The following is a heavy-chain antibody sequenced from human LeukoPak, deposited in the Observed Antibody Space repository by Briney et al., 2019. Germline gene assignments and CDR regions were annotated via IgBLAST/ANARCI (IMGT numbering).Heavy chain of an antibody. CDR2: IRYDGSNK. CDR3: AREKEGDCYSP. D-gene: IGHD2-21*02. V-gene: IGHV3-30*02. J-gene: IGHJ5*02. Sequence: GGSLRLSCAASGLRFSDYYVSWIRQAPGKGLEWVAFIRYDGSNKYYADSVKGRFTISRDNSKNTLYLQMNSLRAEDTAVYYCAREKEGDCYSPWGQGTLVTVSS. CDR1: GLRFSDYY.